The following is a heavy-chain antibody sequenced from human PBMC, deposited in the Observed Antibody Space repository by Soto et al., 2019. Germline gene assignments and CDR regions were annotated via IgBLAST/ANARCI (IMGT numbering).Heavy chain of an antibody. CDR3: ARSASIAARPTVYYSYGMDV. CDR2: IILIFGTA. J-gene: IGHJ6*02. Sequence: SVKVSCKASGGTFSSYAISWVRKAPGQGLEWMGGIILIFGTANYAQKFQGRGTITGAEPTSTAYMELSSLRSEDTAVYYCARSASIAARPTVYYSYGMDVWGQGTRSPSP. D-gene: IGHD6-6*01. V-gene: IGHV1-69*13. CDR1: GGTFSSYA.